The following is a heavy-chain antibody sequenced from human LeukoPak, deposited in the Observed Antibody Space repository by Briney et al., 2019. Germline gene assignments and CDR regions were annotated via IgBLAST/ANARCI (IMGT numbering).Heavy chain of an antibody. CDR1: GYTFTGYY. CDR3: ARSRIAAAGTGHYYYGMDV. J-gene: IGHJ6*02. D-gene: IGHD6-13*01. CDR2: INPSSGGT. V-gene: IGHV1-2*04. Sequence: ASVKVSCKASGYTFTGYYMHWVRQAPGQGLEWMGWINPSSGGTNYAQKFQGWVTMTRDTSISTAYMELSRLKSDDTAVYYCARSRIAAAGTGHYYYGMDVWGQGTTVNVSS.